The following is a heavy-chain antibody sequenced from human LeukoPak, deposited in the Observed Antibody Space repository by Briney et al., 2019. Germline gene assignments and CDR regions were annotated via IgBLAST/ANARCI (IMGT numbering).Heavy chain of an antibody. Sequence: ASVKVSCKASGYTFTSYGISWVRQAPGHGLEWMGWISAYNGNTNYAQKFQGRVTMTTDTSTTTVYMELRSLRFDDTAVYYCARRYYDSSGYPHFDYWGQGTLVTVSS. V-gene: IGHV1-18*01. CDR1: GYTFTSYG. D-gene: IGHD3-22*01. CDR3: ARRYYDSSGYPHFDY. J-gene: IGHJ4*02. CDR2: ISAYNGNT.